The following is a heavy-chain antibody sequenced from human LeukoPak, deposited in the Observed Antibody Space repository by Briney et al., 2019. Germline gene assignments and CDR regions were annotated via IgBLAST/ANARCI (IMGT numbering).Heavy chain of an antibody. D-gene: IGHD6-6*01. CDR1: GFSLSGHW. CDR3: ARGPNSNWSGLDF. V-gene: IGHV3-74*01. CDR2: ISPTGSTT. Sequence: GGSLRLSCTASGFSLSGHWMHWARHLPGKGLVWVSRISPTGSTTSYADSVKGRFTVSRDNAKNTLYLQVNNLRAEDTAVYYCARGPNSNWSGLDFWGQGTLLTVSS. J-gene: IGHJ4*02.